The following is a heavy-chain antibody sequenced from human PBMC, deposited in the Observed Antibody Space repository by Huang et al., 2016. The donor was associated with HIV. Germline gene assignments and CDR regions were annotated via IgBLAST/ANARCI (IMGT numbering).Heavy chain of an antibody. J-gene: IGHJ4*02. CDR2: IIPIFATA. CDR1: GGTLSGHS. V-gene: IGHV1-69*13. CDR3: ARVHGDYEDYFFDY. D-gene: IGHD4-17*01. Sequence: QVQLVQSGAEVVKPGSSVKVSCKASGGTLSGHSISWVRQAPGQGLEWMGGIIPIFATANSARIFQGRGTITADEATSTGYLELTSLRSDDTAVYYCARVHGDYEDYFFDYWGQGTLVIVSS.